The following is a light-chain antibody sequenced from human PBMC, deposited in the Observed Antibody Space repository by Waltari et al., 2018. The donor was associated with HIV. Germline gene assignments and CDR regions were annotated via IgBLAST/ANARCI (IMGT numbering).Light chain of an antibody. Sequence: QSALPQPAPVSGSPGPSITLLVPEPPPAFGGDTLVSCYQQHPGKAPKLMIYEVSKRPSGVSNRFSGSKSGNTASLTISGLQAEDEADYYCCSYAGSRGYVFGTGTKVTVL. J-gene: IGLJ1*01. CDR3: CSYAGSRGYV. CDR2: EVS. CDR1: PPAFGGDTL. V-gene: IGLV2-23*02.